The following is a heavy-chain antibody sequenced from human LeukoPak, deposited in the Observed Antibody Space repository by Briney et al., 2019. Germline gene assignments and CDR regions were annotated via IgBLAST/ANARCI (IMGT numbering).Heavy chain of an antibody. CDR1: GGSISSGDYY. Sequence: PSQTLSLTCTVSGGSISSGDYYWSWIRQHPGKGLEWIGYIYYSGSTYYNPSLKSRVTISVDTSKNQFSLKLSSVTAADTAVYYCARGDWGYRDFDYWGQGTLVTVSS. V-gene: IGHV4-31*03. D-gene: IGHD7-27*01. CDR2: IYYSGST. CDR3: ARGDWGYRDFDY. J-gene: IGHJ4*02.